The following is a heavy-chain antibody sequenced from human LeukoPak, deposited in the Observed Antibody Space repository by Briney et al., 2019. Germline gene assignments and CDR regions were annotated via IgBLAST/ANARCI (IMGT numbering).Heavy chain of an antibody. D-gene: IGHD3-22*01. J-gene: IGHJ4*02. V-gene: IGHV4-59*12. Sequence: SETLSLTCTVSGGSISSYYWSWIRQPPGKGLEWIGYIYYSGSTNYNPSLKSRVTISVDTSKNQFSLKLSSVTAADTAVYYCARTPYDSSGYSDYWGQGTLVTVSS. CDR1: GGSISSYY. CDR2: IYYSGST. CDR3: ARTPYDSSGYSDY.